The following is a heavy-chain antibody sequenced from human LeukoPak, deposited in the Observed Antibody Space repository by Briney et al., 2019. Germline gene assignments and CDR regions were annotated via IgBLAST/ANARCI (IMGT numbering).Heavy chain of an antibody. CDR1: GFTFLNYA. Sequence: QAGGSLRLSCAASGFTFLNYAMSWVRQAPGKGLEWVSAISGSGGSTYYADSVKGRFTISRDNSKNTLYLHMNSLRAEDAAVYYCAKEYSSGPRGYFDYWGQGTLVTVSS. CDR3: AKEYSSGPRGYFDY. J-gene: IGHJ4*02. CDR2: ISGSGGST. D-gene: IGHD6-19*01. V-gene: IGHV3-23*01.